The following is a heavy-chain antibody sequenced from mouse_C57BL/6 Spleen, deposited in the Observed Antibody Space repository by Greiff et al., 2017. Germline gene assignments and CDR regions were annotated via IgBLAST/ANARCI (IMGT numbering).Heavy chain of an antibody. Sequence: VKLVESGAELVRPGASVTLSCKASGYTFTDYEMHWVKQTPVHGLEWIGAIDPETGGTAYNQKFKGKAILTADKSSSTAYMELRSLTSEYSAVYYCTKMGDSSSYAMDYWGQGTSVTVSS. CDR2: IDPETGGT. J-gene: IGHJ4*01. D-gene: IGHD1-1*01. CDR3: TKMGDSSSYAMDY. CDR1: GYTFTDYE. V-gene: IGHV1-15*01.